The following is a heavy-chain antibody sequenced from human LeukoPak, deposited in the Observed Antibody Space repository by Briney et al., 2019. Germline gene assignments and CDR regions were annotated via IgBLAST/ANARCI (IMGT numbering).Heavy chain of an antibody. CDR3: ARDRGGSTSYYYYYMDV. Sequence: GASVKVSCKASGGTFSSYAISWVRQDPGQGLEWMGGIIPIFGTANYAQKFQGRVTITTDESTSTAYMELSSLRSEDTAVYYCARDRGGSTSYYYYYMDVWGKGTTVTVSS. V-gene: IGHV1-69*05. CDR1: GGTFSSYA. CDR2: IIPIFGTA. J-gene: IGHJ6*03. D-gene: IGHD2-2*01.